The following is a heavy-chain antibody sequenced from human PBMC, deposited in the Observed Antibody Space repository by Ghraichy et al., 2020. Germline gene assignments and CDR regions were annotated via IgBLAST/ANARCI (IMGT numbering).Heavy chain of an antibody. Sequence: SETLSLTCAVYGVSFSGYYWSWIRQPPGKGLEWIGEINHSGSTNYNPSLKSRVTISVDTSKNQFSLKLSSVTAADTAVYYCARVRMRQLGEDCSSTTEGCGMVVWGQGTTVTVSS. D-gene: IGHD2/OR15-2a*01. V-gene: IGHV4-34*01. CDR3: ARVRMRQLGEDCSSTTEGCGMVV. CDR2: INHSGST. CDR1: GVSFSGYY. J-gene: IGHJ6*02.